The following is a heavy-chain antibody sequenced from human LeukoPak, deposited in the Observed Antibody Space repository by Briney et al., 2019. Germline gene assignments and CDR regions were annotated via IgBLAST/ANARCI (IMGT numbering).Heavy chain of an antibody. Sequence: SETLSLTCAVYGGSFSGCFLSWIRQPPGKGLEWIGEINHSGSTNYNPSLKSRVTISVDTSKNQFSLKLSSVTAADTAVYYCARGLGYGSVYYYYGMDVWGQGTTVTVSS. J-gene: IGHJ6*02. V-gene: IGHV4-34*01. CDR1: GGSFSGCF. D-gene: IGHD3-10*01. CDR2: INHSGST. CDR3: ARGLGYGSVYYYYGMDV.